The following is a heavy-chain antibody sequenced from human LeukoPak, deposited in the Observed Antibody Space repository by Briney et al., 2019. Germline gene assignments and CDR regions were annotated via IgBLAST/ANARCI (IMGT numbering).Heavy chain of an antibody. CDR1: GFTFSSYA. V-gene: IGHV3-23*01. CDR3: AKGFGVVVTAIGY. Sequence: GGSLRLSCAASGFTFSSYAMSWGRQAPGRGLEWVSGISGSGGSTYYADSVKGRFTISRDNSKNTLYLQMNSLRAEDTAVYYCAKGFGVVVTAIGYWGQGTLVTVSS. CDR2: ISGSGGST. J-gene: IGHJ4*02. D-gene: IGHD2-21*02.